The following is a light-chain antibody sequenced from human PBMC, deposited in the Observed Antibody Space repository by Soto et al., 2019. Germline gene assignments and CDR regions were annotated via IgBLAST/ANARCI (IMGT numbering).Light chain of an antibody. CDR2: DVS. V-gene: IGLV2-14*03. CDR1: SSDVGGYNY. Sequence: QSALTQPASVSGSPGQSITISCTGTSSDVGGYNYVSWYQHHPGKAPKLMIYDVSNRPSGVSNRFSGSKSGNTASLTISGLQPEDEADYYCSSYTTSNTRQIVLGTGTQLTVL. J-gene: IGLJ1*01. CDR3: SSYTTSNTRQIV.